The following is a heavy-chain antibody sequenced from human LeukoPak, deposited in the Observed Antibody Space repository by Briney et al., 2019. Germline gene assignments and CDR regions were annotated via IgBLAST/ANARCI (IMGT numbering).Heavy chain of an antibody. D-gene: IGHD2-2*01. CDR2: IYPGDSDT. J-gene: IGHJ4*02. CDR3: ARGVVVPAAMGYFDY. CDR1: GYSSTSYW. Sequence: GESRKISCKGSGYSSTSYWIGWVRQMPGKGLEWMGIIYPGDSDTRYSPSFQGQVTISADKSISTAYLQWSSLKASDTAMYYCARGVVVPAAMGYFDYWGQGTLVTVSS. V-gene: IGHV5-51*01.